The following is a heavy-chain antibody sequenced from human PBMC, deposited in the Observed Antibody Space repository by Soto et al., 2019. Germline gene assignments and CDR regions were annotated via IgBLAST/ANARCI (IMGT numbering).Heavy chain of an antibody. CDR2: LIPIFGTA. Sequence: QVQLVQSGAEVKKPGSSVKVSCKASGGTFSSYAISWVRQAPGQGLEWLGGLIPIFGTANYAQKFQGRVTITADESTSTAYMELSSLRSEDTAVYYCARRRGYCGGDCWGFDYWGQGTLVTVSS. D-gene: IGHD2-21*02. CDR1: GGTFSSYA. CDR3: ARRRGYCGGDCWGFDY. V-gene: IGHV1-69*01. J-gene: IGHJ4*02.